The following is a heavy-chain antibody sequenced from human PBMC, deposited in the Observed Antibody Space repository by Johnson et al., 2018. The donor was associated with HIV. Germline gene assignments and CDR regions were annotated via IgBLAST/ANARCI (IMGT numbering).Heavy chain of an antibody. CDR3: ARVSDDYGGNPAAWGAFDI. D-gene: IGHD4-23*01. CDR1: GFTLSDHW. J-gene: IGHJ3*02. CDR2: IDSVGRGT. Sequence: MQLVESGGGVVQPGGSLRLSCAASGFTLSDHWMHWFRQVPGKGLAWVSRIDSVGRGTSYADSVKGRFTISRDNAKNTLSLQMNNLRAEDTAVYYCARVSDDYGGNPAAWGAFDIWGQGTMVTVSS. V-gene: IGHV3-74*02.